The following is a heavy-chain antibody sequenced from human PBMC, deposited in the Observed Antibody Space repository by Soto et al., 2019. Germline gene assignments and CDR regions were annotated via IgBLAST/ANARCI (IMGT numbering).Heavy chain of an antibody. V-gene: IGHV4-61*01. Sequence: LSETLSLTCTVSGGSVSSGSYYWSWIRQPPGEGLEWIGYIYYSGSTNYNPSLKSRVTISVDTSKNQFSLKLSSVTAADTAVYYCARGRIAVASANLDYWGQGTLVTVSS. CDR1: GGSVSSGSYY. CDR2: IYYSGST. CDR3: ARGRIAVASANLDY. J-gene: IGHJ4*02. D-gene: IGHD6-19*01.